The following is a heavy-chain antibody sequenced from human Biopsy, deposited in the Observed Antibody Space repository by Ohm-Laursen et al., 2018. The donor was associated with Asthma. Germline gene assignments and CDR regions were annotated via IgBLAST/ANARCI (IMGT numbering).Heavy chain of an antibody. J-gene: IGHJ4*02. CDR3: AREVVSSGFYFDS. CDR1: GGSIRNYY. V-gene: IGHV4-59*01. D-gene: IGHD3-22*01. CDR2: IYTSGST. Sequence: SETLSLTCPVSGGSIRNYYWSWIRQPPGQRLEFIGYIYTSGSTNYNPSLKSRVTISADTSMNQFSLKLSSVTAADTAVYYCAREVVSSGFYFDSWGQGTLVTVSS.